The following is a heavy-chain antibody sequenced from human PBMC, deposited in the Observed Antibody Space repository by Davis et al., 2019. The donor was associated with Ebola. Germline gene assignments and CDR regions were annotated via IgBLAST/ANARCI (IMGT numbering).Heavy chain of an antibody. CDR2: IYYSGST. CDR3: ARAEAHCTNGVCPYYFDY. CDR1: GGSISSYY. V-gene: IGHV4-59*01. J-gene: IGHJ4*02. D-gene: IGHD2-8*01. Sequence: PSETLSLTCTVSGGSISSYYWSWIRQPPGKGLEWIGYIYYSGSTNYNPSLKSRVTISVDTSKNQFSLKLSSVTAADTAVYYCARAEAHCTNGVCPYYFDYWGQGTLVTVSS.